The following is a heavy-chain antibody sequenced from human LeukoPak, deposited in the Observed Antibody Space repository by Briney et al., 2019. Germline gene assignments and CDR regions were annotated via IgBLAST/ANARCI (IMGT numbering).Heavy chain of an antibody. V-gene: IGHV3-7*01. J-gene: IGHJ4*02. Sequence: GGSLRLXCAASGFTFSSYWMSWVRQAPGKVLEWVANIKQDGSEKYYVDSVKGRFTISRDNAKNSLYLQMNSLRAEDTAVYYCAREYCSSTSCYLFDYWGQGTLVTVSS. CDR1: GFTFSSYW. D-gene: IGHD2-2*01. CDR2: IKQDGSEK. CDR3: AREYCSSTSCYLFDY.